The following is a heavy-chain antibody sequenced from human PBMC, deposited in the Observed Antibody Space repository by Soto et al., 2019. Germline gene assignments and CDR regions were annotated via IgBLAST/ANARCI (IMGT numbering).Heavy chain of an antibody. CDR1: GYTFTSYG. CDR3: ARDLHHSSGWYILFDY. CDR2: ISAYNGNT. D-gene: IGHD6-19*01. V-gene: IGHV1-18*01. J-gene: IGHJ4*02. Sequence: GASVKVSCKASGYTFTSYGISWVRQAPGQGLEWMGWISAYNGNTNYAQKLQGRVTMTTDTSTSTAYMELRSLRSDDTAVYYCARDLHHSSGWYILFDYWGQGTLVTVSS.